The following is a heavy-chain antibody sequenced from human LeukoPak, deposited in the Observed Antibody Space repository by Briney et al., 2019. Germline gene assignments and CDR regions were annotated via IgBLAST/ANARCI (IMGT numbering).Heavy chain of an antibody. V-gene: IGHV4-4*07. CDR2: IYPSGST. CDR3: ARGSGTTSDYYYIDV. J-gene: IGHJ6*03. CDR1: GGSFSSYY. D-gene: IGHD1-7*01. Sequence: PSETLSLTCTVSGGSFSSYYWSWVRQPAGKGLEWIGRIYPSGSTNYNPSLKSRGTMSVDTSKNQFSLKLSSVPAADTAVYYCARGSGTTSDYYYIDVWGKGTTVTVSS.